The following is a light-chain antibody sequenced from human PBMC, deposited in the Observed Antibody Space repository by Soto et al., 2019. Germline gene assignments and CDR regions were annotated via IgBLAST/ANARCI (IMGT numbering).Light chain of an antibody. CDR3: QQYHTYAT. V-gene: IGKV1-5*03. Sequence: DIQMTQSPSTLSASVGDRVTITCRASQSISGWLAWYQQKPGKAPKLLIYKTSSLESGVPSRFSGSGSGTEFTLTISSLQPDDFATYYCQQYHTYATFGQGTNLEIK. CDR1: QSISGW. J-gene: IGKJ2*01. CDR2: KTS.